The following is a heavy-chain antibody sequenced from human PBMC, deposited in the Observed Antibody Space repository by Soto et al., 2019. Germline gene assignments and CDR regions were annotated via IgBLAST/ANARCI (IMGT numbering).Heavy chain of an antibody. D-gene: IGHD3-10*01. CDR3: ARDRRAMVRGLIHWFDP. J-gene: IGHJ5*02. V-gene: IGHV3-33*01. Sequence: QVQLVESGGGVVQPGRSLRLSCAASGFTFSSYGMHWVRQAPGKGLEWVAVIWYDGSNKYYADSVKGRFTISRDNSKNTLYLQMNSLRAEDTAVYYCARDRRAMVRGLIHWFDPWGQGTLVTVSS. CDR2: IWYDGSNK. CDR1: GFTFSSYG.